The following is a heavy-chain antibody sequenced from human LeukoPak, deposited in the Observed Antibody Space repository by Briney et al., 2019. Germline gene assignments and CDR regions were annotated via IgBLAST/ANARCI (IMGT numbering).Heavy chain of an antibody. CDR1: GFTFSSYS. D-gene: IGHD6-13*01. V-gene: IGHV3-21*03. Sequence: GGSLRLSCAASGFTFSSYSMNWVRQAPGKGLEWVSSISSRSTYIYYADSLKGRFTISRDDADNSLHLQMNSLSAEDTAVYYCARDAVQAGTPFYFDFWGQGALVTVSS. J-gene: IGHJ4*02. CDR2: ISSRSTYI. CDR3: ARDAVQAGTPFYFDF.